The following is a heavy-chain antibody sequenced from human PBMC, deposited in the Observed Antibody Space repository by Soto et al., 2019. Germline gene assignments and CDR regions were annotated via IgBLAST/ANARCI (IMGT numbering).Heavy chain of an antibody. CDR2: TYYRSRWYF. CDR3: VRLIGNSWLDS. D-gene: IGHD3-22*01. V-gene: IGHV6-1*01. Sequence: PSQTLSLTGDISGDSVSTNTATWDWIRPSPSRGLEWLGRTYYRSRWYFDYAVSVKSRITISPDISNNQVSLQLTSVTPDDTAIYYCVRLIGNSWLDSWGQGTLVTVSS. J-gene: IGHJ5*01. CDR1: GDSVSTNTAT.